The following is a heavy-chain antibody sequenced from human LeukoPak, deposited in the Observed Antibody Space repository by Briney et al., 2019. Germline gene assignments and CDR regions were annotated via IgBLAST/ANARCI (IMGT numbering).Heavy chain of an antibody. J-gene: IGHJ4*02. CDR2: ISLTGLT. V-gene: IGHV4-4*02. CDR3: SRENGAFSPFGY. CDR1: GGSISNTNW. Sequence: SETLSLTCGVSGGSISNTNWGGWVRQPPGQGLEWIGEISLTGLTHYNPSLESRVTVSLDKSKNQLSLNLTSVTAADTAVYYCSRENGAFSPFGYWGQGTLVTVLS. D-gene: IGHD2-8*01.